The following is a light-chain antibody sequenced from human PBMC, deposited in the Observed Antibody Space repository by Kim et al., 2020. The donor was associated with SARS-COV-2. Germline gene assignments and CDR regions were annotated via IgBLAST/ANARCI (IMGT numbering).Light chain of an antibody. Sequence: GQSLAISCTGTSSDIVAYNYVAWYQQHPGKVPKLMIYDVTKRPSGVSDRFSGSKSANTASLTISGLQAEDEADYYCTSYTTSTTWVFGGGTQLTVL. CDR3: TSYTTSTTWV. V-gene: IGLV2-14*04. J-gene: IGLJ3*02. CDR1: SSDIVAYNY. CDR2: DVT.